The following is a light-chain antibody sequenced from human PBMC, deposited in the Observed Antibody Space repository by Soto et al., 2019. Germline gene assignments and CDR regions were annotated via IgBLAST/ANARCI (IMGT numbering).Light chain of an antibody. J-gene: IGLJ1*01. CDR2: DVT. V-gene: IGLV2-14*01. Sequence: QSALTQPASVSGSPGQSITISCTGTSSDVGGYNYVSWYQQHPGKAPKLMIYDVTNRPSGVSSRFSGSKSGNTASLTISGLQAEDEADYYCSSYTSNSTSYVFGPGTKLTVL. CDR1: SSDVGGYNY. CDR3: SSYTSNSTSYV.